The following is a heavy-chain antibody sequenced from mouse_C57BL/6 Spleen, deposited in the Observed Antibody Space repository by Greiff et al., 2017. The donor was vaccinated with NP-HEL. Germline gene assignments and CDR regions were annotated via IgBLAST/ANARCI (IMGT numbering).Heavy chain of an antibody. CDR2: ISDGGSYT. Sequence: EVQLVESGGGLVKPGGSLKLSCAASGFTFSSYAMSWVRQTPEKRLEWVATISDGGSYTYYPDNVKGRFTISRDNAKNNLYLQMSHLKSEDTAMYYCARVNYGSTPFDYWGQGTTLTVSS. CDR1: GFTFSSYA. CDR3: ARVNYGSTPFDY. D-gene: IGHD1-1*01. J-gene: IGHJ2*01. V-gene: IGHV5-4*01.